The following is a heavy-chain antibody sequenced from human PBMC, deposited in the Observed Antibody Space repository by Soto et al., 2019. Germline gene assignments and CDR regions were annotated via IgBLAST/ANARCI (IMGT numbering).Heavy chain of an antibody. D-gene: IGHD3-22*01. Sequence: LRLSCAACGFTFSSYRMSWVHQAPGKGLEWVSAISGSGGSTYYADSVKGRLTISRDNPKNTLYLQMNSLRAEDTAVYYCAKFLRITMIVVVTPDAFDIWGQGTMVTVSS. CDR2: ISGSGGST. CDR3: AKFLRITMIVVVTPDAFDI. V-gene: IGHV3-23*01. J-gene: IGHJ3*02. CDR1: GFTFSSYR.